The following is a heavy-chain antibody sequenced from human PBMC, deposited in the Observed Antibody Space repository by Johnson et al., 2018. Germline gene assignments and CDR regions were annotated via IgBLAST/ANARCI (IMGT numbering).Heavy chain of an antibody. CDR1: GGSISSYY. Sequence: QVQLQESGPGLVKPSETLSLTCTVSGGSISSYYWSWIRQPPGKGLEWIGYIYYSGSTNYNPSLKSRFPISVDTSKNQFSLKLSPVTAADTAVYYCARGSGSYPYYYYYMDVWGKGTTVTVSS. V-gene: IGHV4-59*01. D-gene: IGHD1-26*01. CDR3: ARGSGSYPYYYYYMDV. J-gene: IGHJ6*03. CDR2: IYYSGST.